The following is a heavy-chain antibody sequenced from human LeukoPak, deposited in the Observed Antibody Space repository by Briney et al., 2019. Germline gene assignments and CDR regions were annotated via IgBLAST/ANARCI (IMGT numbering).Heavy chain of an antibody. D-gene: IGHD3-22*01. CDR2: IYYSGST. J-gene: IGHJ4*02. Sequence: SSQTLSLTCTVSGGSISIGDYYWSWIRQPPGKGLEWIGYIYYSGSTYYNPSLKSRVTISVDTSKNQFSLKLSSVTAADTAVYYCATSPYYYDSSGYRYYFDYWGQGTLVTVSS. V-gene: IGHV4-30-4*01. CDR1: GGSISIGDYY. CDR3: ATSPYYYDSSGYRYYFDY.